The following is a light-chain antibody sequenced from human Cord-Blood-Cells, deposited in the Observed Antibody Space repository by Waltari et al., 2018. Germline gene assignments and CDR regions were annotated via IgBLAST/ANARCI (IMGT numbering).Light chain of an antibody. Sequence: QSALTQLPSASGSPGQSVTISCTGTSSDVGGYNYVPWYQQHPGKAPKLMIYEVSKRPSGVPDRFSGSKSGNTASLTVSGLQAEDEADYYCSSYAGSNNLVFGGGTKLTVL. CDR1: SSDVGGYNY. J-gene: IGLJ2*01. CDR3: SSYAGSNNLV. CDR2: EVS. V-gene: IGLV2-8*01.